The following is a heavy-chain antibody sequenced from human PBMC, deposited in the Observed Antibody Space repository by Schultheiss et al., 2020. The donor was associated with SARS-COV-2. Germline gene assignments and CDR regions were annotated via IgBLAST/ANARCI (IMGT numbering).Heavy chain of an antibody. CDR2: IYYSGTT. D-gene: IGHD5-18*01. Sequence: SETLSLTCAVSGDSISSGGSYWTWIRQHPGKGLEWIGYIYYSGTTYYNPSLKSRVTISVDTSNNQFSLKLTSVTAADTALYYCARARPGYYYFDYWGQGNLITVSS. V-gene: IGHV4-31*11. CDR3: ARARPGYYYFDY. CDR1: GDSISSGGSY. J-gene: IGHJ4*02.